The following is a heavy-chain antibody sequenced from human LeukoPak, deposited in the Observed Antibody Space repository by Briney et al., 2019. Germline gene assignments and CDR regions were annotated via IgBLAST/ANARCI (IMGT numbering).Heavy chain of an antibody. CDR3: ARGGSSWFAYNWFDL. Sequence: GASVKVSCKASGYTFTSYAMNWVRQAPGQGLEWMGWINTNTGNPTYAQGFTGRFVFSLDTSVSTAYLQISSLKAEDTAVYYCARGGSSWFAYNWFDLWGQGTLVTVSS. V-gene: IGHV7-4-1*02. J-gene: IGHJ5*02. CDR2: INTNTGNP. D-gene: IGHD6-13*01. CDR1: GYTFTSYA.